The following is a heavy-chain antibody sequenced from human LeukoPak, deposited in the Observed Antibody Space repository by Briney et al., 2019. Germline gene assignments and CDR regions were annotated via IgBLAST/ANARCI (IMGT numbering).Heavy chain of an antibody. CDR2: ISSSSSSI. V-gene: IGHV3-48*01. CDR3: AKGENLFDY. J-gene: IGHJ4*02. Sequence: GGSLRLSCAASGFTFSTYSMNWVRQAPGKGLEWVSDISSSSSSIYYADSVKGRFTISRDNAKNTLYLQMNSLRAEDTAVYYCAKGENLFDYWGQGTLVTVSS. CDR1: GFTFSTYS.